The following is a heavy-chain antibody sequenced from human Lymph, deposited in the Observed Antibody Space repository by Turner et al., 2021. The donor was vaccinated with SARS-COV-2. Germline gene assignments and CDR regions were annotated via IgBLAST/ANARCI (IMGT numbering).Heavy chain of an antibody. J-gene: IGHJ6*02. CDR2: IYSGGSS. D-gene: IGHD5-18*01. V-gene: IGHV3-53*04. CDR3: ARDLDTAGGMDV. CDR1: GITVSRNY. Sequence: QLVDSGGGSVQPGVSLSPPCAASGITVSRNYMSWVRQAPGKGLEWVSVIYSGGSSYYADSVKGRFTISRHNSKNTLYLQMNSLRAEDTAVYYCARDLDTAGGMDVWGQGTTVTVSS.